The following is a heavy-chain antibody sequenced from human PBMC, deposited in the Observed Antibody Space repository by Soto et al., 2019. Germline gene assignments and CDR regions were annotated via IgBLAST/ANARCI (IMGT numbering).Heavy chain of an antibody. Sequence: QAQLEQSGGEVKKPGASVKVSCKASRVAFSKFIVTWVRQAPGLGLEWVGGIIPIFGTANYAQKFQGRVTITAEESTSTSYMEVNNLRSEDTAVYYCAKVRYSSPMGYYYGMDVWGQGTTVNVSS. J-gene: IGHJ6*02. CDR2: IIPIFGTA. D-gene: IGHD6-19*01. CDR1: RVAFSKFI. CDR3: AKVRYSSPMGYYYGMDV. V-gene: IGHV1-69*01.